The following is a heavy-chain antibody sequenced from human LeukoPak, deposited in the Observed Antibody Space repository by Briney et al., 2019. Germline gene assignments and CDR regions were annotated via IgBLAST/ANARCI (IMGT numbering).Heavy chain of an antibody. D-gene: IGHD1-26*01. CDR1: GGSLSGYY. J-gene: IGHJ4*02. Sequence: SETLSLTCAVYGGSLSGYYCSWIRQPPGKGLEWTGEINHSGSTNYNPSLKNRVTMSEDTFKNQFSLRLSSVTAADTAVYYCASRRGGGLYYFDYWSQGTLVTVSS. CDR3: ASRRGGGLYYFDY. CDR2: INHSGST. V-gene: IGHV4-34*01.